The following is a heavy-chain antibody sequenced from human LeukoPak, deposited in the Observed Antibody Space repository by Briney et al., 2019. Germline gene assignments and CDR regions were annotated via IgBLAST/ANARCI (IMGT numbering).Heavy chain of an antibody. V-gene: IGHV1-69*05. CDR3: ARLGLRCSSTSCYNDY. CDR2: IIPIFGTA. J-gene: IGHJ4*02. D-gene: IGHD2-2*02. Sequence: SVKVSCKASGGTFISYAISWVRQAPGQGLEWMGGIIPIFGTANYAQKFQGRVTITTDESTSTAYMELSSLRSEDTAVYYCARLGLRCSSTSCYNDYWGQGTLVTVSS. CDR1: GGTFISYA.